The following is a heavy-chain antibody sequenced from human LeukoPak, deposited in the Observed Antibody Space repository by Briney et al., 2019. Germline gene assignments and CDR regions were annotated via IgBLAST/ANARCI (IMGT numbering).Heavy chain of an antibody. D-gene: IGHD3-3*01. V-gene: IGHV4-59*01. J-gene: IGHJ5*02. CDR1: GGSTSSFY. CDR3: ARAGPYYDFWSGYYANWFDP. Sequence: PSETLSLTCTVSGGSTSSFYWSWIRQPPGKGLEWIGYIDYSGSTNYNPSLKSRVTISVDTSKNQFSLKLSSVTAADTAVYYCARAGPYYDFWSGYYANWFDPWGQGTLVTVSS. CDR2: IDYSGST.